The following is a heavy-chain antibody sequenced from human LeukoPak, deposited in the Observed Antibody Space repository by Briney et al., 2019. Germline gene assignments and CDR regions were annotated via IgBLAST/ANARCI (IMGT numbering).Heavy chain of an antibody. V-gene: IGHV1-18*01. CDR3: ARKVPYYYDSSGYSHYDDY. J-gene: IGHJ4*02. CDR1: GYAFTSYA. Sequence: ASVKVSCKASGYAFTSYAINWVRQAPGQGLEWMGWISAYNGNTNYAQKVQGRVTMTTDTSTSTAYMELRSLRSDDTAVYYCARKVPYYYDSSGYSHYDDYWGQGTLVTVSS. D-gene: IGHD3-22*01. CDR2: ISAYNGNT.